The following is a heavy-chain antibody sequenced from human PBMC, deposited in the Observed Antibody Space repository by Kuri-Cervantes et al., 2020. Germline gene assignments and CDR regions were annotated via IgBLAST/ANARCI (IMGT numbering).Heavy chain of an antibody. Sequence: ASVKVSCKASGYTFTSYDINWVRQATGQGLEWMGWMNPNSGNTGYAQKFQGRVTMTRNTSISTAYMELSSLRSEDTAVYYCARFGDYDEYFQHWGQGTLVHRLL. CDR3: ARFGDYDEYFQH. V-gene: IGHV1-8*01. CDR2: MNPNSGNT. CDR1: GYTFTSYD. J-gene: IGHJ1*01. D-gene: IGHD4-17*01.